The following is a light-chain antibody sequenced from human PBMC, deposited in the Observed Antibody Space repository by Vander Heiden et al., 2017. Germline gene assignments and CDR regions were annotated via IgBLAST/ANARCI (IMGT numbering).Light chain of an antibody. Sequence: EIVLQQSPSTLSVSPGERDTLSCRASQSISNNLAWYQQKPGRAPRLLIYAASTMATGIPARFSGSGAGTEFTLTISSLQSEDFAVYYCQQYHDTPLTFGGGTKVEIK. V-gene: IGKV3D-15*01. CDR1: QSISNN. CDR2: AAS. CDR3: QQYHDTPLT. J-gene: IGKJ4*01.